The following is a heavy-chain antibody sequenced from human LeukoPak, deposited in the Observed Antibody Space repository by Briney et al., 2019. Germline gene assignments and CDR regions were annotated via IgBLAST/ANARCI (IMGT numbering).Heavy chain of an antibody. J-gene: IGHJ4*02. CDR3: ARDVVGAYDY. D-gene: IGHD1-26*01. V-gene: IGHV3-72*01. CDR2: TRNKANSYTT. Sequence: GGSLRLSCAASGFTFSDHYMDWVRRAPGKGLEWVGRTRNKANSYTTEYAASVKGRFTISRDDSKNSLYLQMNSLKTEDTAVYYCARDVVGAYDYWGQGTLVTVSS. CDR1: GFTFSDHY.